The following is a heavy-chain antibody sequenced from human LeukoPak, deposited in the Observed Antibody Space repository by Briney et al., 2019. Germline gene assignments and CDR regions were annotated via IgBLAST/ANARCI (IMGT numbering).Heavy chain of an antibody. V-gene: IGHV1-18*01. CDR1: GYTFTSYG. CDR3: ASHADILTGYYLF. Sequence: ASVKVSCKASGYTFTSYGISWVRQAPGQGLEWMGWISAYNGNTNYAQKLQGRVTMTTDTSTSTAYMELSSLRSEDTAVYYCASHADILTGYYLFWGQGTLVTVSS. D-gene: IGHD3-9*01. J-gene: IGHJ4*02. CDR2: ISAYNGNT.